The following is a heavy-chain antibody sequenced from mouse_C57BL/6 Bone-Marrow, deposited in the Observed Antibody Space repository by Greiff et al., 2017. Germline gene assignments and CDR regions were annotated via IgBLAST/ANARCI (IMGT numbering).Heavy chain of an antibody. D-gene: IGHD2-4*01. V-gene: IGHV1-26*01. CDR3: ARSGIYYDYL. CDR2: INPNNGGT. CDR1: GYTFTDYY. J-gene: IGHJ2*01. Sequence: EVQLQQSGPELVKPGASVKISCKASGYTFTDYYMNWVKQSHGKSLEWIGDINPNNGGTSYNQKFKGKATLTVDKSSSTAYMELRSLTSEDSAVYYCARSGIYYDYLWGQGTTLTVSS.